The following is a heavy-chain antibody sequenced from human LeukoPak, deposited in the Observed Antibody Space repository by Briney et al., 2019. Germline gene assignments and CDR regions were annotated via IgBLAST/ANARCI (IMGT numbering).Heavy chain of an antibody. CDR2: ISSSSSAI. D-gene: IGHD6-13*01. V-gene: IGHV3-48*01. CDR1: GFTFSGYS. J-gene: IGHJ4*02. Sequence: GGSLRLSCAASGFTFSGYSMNWVRQAPGKGLEWVSYISSSSSAIYYADSVKGRFTISRDNAKNSLYLQMNSLRAEDTAVYYCARDSRAAASGFDYWGQGTLVTVSS. CDR3: ARDSRAAASGFDY.